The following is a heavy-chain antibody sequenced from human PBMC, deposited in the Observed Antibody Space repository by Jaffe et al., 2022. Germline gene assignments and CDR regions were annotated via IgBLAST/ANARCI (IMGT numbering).Heavy chain of an antibody. D-gene: IGHD6-19*01. Sequence: QVQLQESGPGLVKPSETLSLTCTVSGGSISSYYWSWIRQPPGKGLEWIGYIYYSGSTNYNPSLKSRVTISVDTSKNQFSLKLSSVTAADTAVYYCARTGEPQWLVGRYFDYWGQGTLVTVSS. CDR2: IYYSGST. CDR3: ARTGEPQWLVGRYFDY. V-gene: IGHV4-59*01. J-gene: IGHJ4*02. CDR1: GGSISSYY.